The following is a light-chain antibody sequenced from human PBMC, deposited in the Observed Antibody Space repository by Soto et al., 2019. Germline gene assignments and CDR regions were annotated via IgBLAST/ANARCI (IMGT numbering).Light chain of an antibody. J-gene: IGLJ3*02. CDR1: SSDVGGYNY. CDR3: CSYAGTDTQGV. CDR2: DVS. Sequence: QSALTQPRSVSGSPGQSVTISCTGTSSDVGGYNYVSWYQQHPGKAPKLVIYDVSKRPSGVPDRFSGSKSGNTASLTVSGLQAEDEADYSCCSYAGTDTQGVFVGGTKLTVL. V-gene: IGLV2-11*01.